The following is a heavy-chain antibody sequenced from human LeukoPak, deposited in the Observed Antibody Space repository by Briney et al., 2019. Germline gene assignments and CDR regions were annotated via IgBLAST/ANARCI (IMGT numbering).Heavy chain of an antibody. J-gene: IGHJ4*02. Sequence: GASVKVSCKASGFTFTSSAMQWVRQARGQRLEWMGWINAGNGNTKYSQKFQGRVTITRDTSASTAYMELSSLRSEDTAVYYCARAAGRYSSGYYWDYWGQGTLVTVSS. CDR1: GFTFTSSA. V-gene: IGHV1-3*01. D-gene: IGHD3-22*01. CDR2: INAGNGNT. CDR3: ARAAGRYSSGYYWDY.